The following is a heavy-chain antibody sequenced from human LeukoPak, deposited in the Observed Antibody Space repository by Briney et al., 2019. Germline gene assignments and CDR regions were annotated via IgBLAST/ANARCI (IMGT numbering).Heavy chain of an antibody. CDR1: GYTFINYY. J-gene: IGHJ4*02. V-gene: IGHV1-46*01. Sequence: ASVKVSCKTSGYTFINYYIHWVRQAPGQGLEWMAIINPSGAHTRYEQKFQGRLSMTMDTSTSTVYMEMTSLRSEDTAVYYCARESSLAVAGTAFDYWGQGTLVTVSS. CDR3: ARESSLAVAGTAFDY. CDR2: INPSGAHT. D-gene: IGHD6-19*01.